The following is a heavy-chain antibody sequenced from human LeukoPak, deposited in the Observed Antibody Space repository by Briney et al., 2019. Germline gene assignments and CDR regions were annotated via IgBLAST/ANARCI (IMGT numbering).Heavy chain of an antibody. V-gene: IGHV3-53*01. CDR1: GFTVSSYY. Sequence: QPGGSLRLSCAASGFTVSSYYMSWVRQAPGKGLEWLSIIYSGGSTYYADSVKGRFTISRDDSKNTLYLQMNSLRPEDTAVYYCARDPLSVTGTNERYDYYGFDVWGQGTTVTVSS. CDR2: IYSGGST. D-gene: IGHD6-19*01. CDR3: ARDPLSVTGTNERYDYYGFDV. J-gene: IGHJ6*02.